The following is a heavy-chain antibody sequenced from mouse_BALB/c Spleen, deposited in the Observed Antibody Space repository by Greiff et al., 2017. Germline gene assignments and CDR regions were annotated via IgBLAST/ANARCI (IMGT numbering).Heavy chain of an antibody. J-gene: IGHJ1*01. V-gene: IGHV5-12-1*01. D-gene: IGHD1-1*01. Sequence: EVMLVESGGGLVKPGGSLKLSCAASGFAFSSYDMSWVRQTPEKRLEWVAYISSGGGSTYYPDTVKGRFTISRDNAKNTLYLQMSSLKSEDTAMYYCARRSYYGSSSGYFDVWGAGTTVTVSS. CDR2: ISSGGGST. CDR3: ARRSYYGSSSGYFDV. CDR1: GFAFSSYD.